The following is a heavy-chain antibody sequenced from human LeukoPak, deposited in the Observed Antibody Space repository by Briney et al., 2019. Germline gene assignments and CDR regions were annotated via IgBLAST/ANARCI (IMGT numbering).Heavy chain of an antibody. CDR2: IYSGGDT. CDR1: GFSISYNY. J-gene: IGHJ3*02. V-gene: IGHV3-53*01. CDR3: ARGIVGATVGDAFDI. D-gene: IGHD1-26*01. Sequence: PGGSLRLSCAVSGFSISYNYMSWVRQAPGQGLEWVSVIYSGGDTYYAGSVKGRFTISKDNSDNRLYLQMNSLRVDDTAVYYCARGIVGATVGDAFDIWGQGTMVTVSS.